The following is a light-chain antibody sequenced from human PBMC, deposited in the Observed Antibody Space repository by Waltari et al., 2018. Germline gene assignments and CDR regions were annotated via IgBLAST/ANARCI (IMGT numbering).Light chain of an antibody. CDR1: SSDVIPYTY. J-gene: IGLJ2*01. V-gene: IGLV2-14*03. CDR2: DVN. Sequence: QSALTQPASVSESPGQSITISCTATSSDVIPYTYVSWYQHHPGTAPKLLIYDVNKRPSVCSVRFSVSKSGNAASLTISRLQAADEADYYCNSYTASGTLVFGGGTRLTVL. CDR3: NSYTASGTLV.